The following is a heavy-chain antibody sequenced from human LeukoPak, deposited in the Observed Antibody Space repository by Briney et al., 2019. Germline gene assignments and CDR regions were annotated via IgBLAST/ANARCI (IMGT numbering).Heavy chain of an antibody. CDR1: GGSISSYY. J-gene: IGHJ4*02. CDR2: IYYTRST. Sequence: SETLSLTCTVSGGSISSYYWSWIRQPPGKGLEWIGYIYYTRSTNNTSLKSRVTISVDTSKNQFSLKLSSVTAADTAVYYCARAGSYRGYFDYWGQGTLVTVSS. CDR3: ARAGSYRGYFDY. V-gene: IGHV4-59*01. D-gene: IGHD1-26*01.